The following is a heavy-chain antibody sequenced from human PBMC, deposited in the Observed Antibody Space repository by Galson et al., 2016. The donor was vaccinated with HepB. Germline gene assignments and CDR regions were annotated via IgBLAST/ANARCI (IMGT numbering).Heavy chain of an antibody. J-gene: IGHJ6*01. CDR1: GGTFGSYA. CDR2: IIPIFGRT. V-gene: IGHV1-69*13. CDR3: ARENNQLVTAAINYYGLHI. Sequence: SVKVSCKASGGTFGSYAIIWLRQAPGQGLEWMGGIIPIFGRTNYAQKFQGRVTVTADESTSTAYMELRSLRSEDTAIYYCARENNQLVTAAINYYGLHIWGQGTTIIVSS. D-gene: IGHD2-2*01.